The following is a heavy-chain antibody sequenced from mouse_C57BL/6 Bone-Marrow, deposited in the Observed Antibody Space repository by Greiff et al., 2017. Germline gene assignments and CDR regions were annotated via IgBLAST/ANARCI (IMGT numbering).Heavy chain of an antibody. CDR2: ISSGGSYP. CDR3: ARPSSSCSWFAY. V-gene: IGHV5-6*01. D-gene: IGHD1-1*01. Sequence: EVKLMESGGDLVKPGGSLKLSCAASGFTFSSYGMSWVRQTPDKRLEWVATISSGGSYPYYPDSVKGRFTISRDNAKNTLYLQMSSLKSEDKAMYYCARPSSSCSWFAYWGQGTLVTVSA. J-gene: IGHJ3*01. CDR1: GFTFSSYG.